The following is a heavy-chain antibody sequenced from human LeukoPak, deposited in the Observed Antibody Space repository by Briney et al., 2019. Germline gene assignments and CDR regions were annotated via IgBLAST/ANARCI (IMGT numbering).Heavy chain of an antibody. Sequence: PGESLKISCKGSGYSFTYWIGWVRQMPGKGLEWMGIIYSGDSHTKYSPSFQGRVTISADKSISTAYLQWSSLEASGTAMYYCASARHGDYVWDYWGQGTLVTVSS. CDR3: ASARHGDYVWDY. CDR2: IYSGDSHT. CDR1: GYSFTYW. V-gene: IGHV5-51*01. J-gene: IGHJ4*02. D-gene: IGHD4-17*01.